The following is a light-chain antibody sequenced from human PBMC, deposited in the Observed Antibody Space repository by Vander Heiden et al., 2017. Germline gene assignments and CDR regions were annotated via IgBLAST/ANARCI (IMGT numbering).Light chain of an antibody. CDR3: QQYYSTPRT. CDR1: QSVLYSSNNKNN. Sequence: DIVMTQSPHSLAVSLVARAPTNCKSSQSVLYSSNNKNNLTWYQQKPGQPPRLLIYWASTRESGVPDRFSGSGSGTDFTLTISSLQAEDVAVYYCQQYYSTPRTFGQGTKVEIK. CDR2: WAS. V-gene: IGKV4-1*01. J-gene: IGKJ1*01.